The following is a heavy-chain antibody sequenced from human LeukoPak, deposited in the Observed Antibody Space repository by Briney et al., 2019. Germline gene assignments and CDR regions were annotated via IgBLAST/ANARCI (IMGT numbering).Heavy chain of an antibody. J-gene: IGHJ4*02. CDR2: INPSGGST. Sequence: ASVKVSCKASGYTFTSYYIHWVRQAPGQGLEWMGIINPSGGSTSYAQKFQGRVTMTRDMSTSTVYMELSSLRSEDTAVYYCARGALEWLLLDRGYYFDYWAREPWSPSPQ. CDR3: ARGALEWLLLDRGYYFDY. CDR1: GYTFTSYY. V-gene: IGHV1-46*01. D-gene: IGHD3-3*01.